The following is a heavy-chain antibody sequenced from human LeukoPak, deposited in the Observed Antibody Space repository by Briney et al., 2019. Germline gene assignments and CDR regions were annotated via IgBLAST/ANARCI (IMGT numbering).Heavy chain of an antibody. CDR2: INPNSGGT. CDR3: ARDLAYGDYILDY. Sequence: ASVKVSCKASGYTFTGYYMHWVRQAPGQGLEWMGWINPNSGGTNYAQKFQGRVTMTRDTSISTAYMELSRLRSDDTAVYYCARDLAYGDYILDYWGQGTLVTVSS. CDR1: GYTFTGYY. V-gene: IGHV1-2*02. D-gene: IGHD4-17*01. J-gene: IGHJ4*02.